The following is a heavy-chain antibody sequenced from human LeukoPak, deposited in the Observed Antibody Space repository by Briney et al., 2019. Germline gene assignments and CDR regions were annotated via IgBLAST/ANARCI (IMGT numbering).Heavy chain of an antibody. V-gene: IGHV1-2*02. CDR3: ARGDSGYDYYYYYYMDV. CDR2: INPNSGGT. D-gene: IGHD5-12*01. Sequence: ASVKVSCKASGYTFTGYYMHWVRQAPGQGLEWMGWINPNSGGTNYAQKFQGRVTITRSTSISTVYMELSSLRSEDTAVYYCARGDSGYDYYYYYYMDVWGKGTTVTVSS. J-gene: IGHJ6*03. CDR1: GYTFTGYY.